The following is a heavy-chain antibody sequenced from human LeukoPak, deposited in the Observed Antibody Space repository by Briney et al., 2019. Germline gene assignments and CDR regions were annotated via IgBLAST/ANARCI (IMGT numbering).Heavy chain of an antibody. V-gene: IGHV1-69*06. Sequence: SVKVSCKASGYTFTTYNINWVRQAPGQGLEWMGGIIPIFSTPDYAQKFQGRVTITADKSTSTAYMELSSLRSEDTAVYYCAEGDTMLRGGRHYYYMDVWGKGTTVTV. J-gene: IGHJ6*03. D-gene: IGHD3-10*01. CDR1: GYTFTTYN. CDR3: AEGDTMLRGGRHYYYMDV. CDR2: IIPIFSTP.